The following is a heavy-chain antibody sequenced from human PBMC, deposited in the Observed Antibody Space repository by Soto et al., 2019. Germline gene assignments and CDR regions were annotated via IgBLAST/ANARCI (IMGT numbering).Heavy chain of an antibody. Sequence: QVQLVESGGGVVQPGRSLRLSCAASGFPFSSYGMHWVRQVPGKGLEWAAVISDDGSKEWYADSVKGRFTISRDNSKNTLPLQMDSLRAEDTAVYCCAKDLYRGGHREGAESWGYGTVVTVCS. CDR3: AKDLYRGGHREGAES. V-gene: IGHV3-30*18. J-gene: IGHJ1*01. CDR2: ISDDGSKE. CDR1: GFPFSSYG. D-gene: IGHD2-2*01.